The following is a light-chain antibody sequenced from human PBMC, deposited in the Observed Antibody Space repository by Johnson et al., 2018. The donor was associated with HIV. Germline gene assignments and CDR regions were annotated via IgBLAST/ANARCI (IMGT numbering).Light chain of an antibody. J-gene: IGLJ1*01. CDR3: GTWDGSGGV. CDR1: TSNIGKSY. V-gene: IGLV1-51*01. Sequence: QSVLTQPPSVSAAPGQKVTISCSGSTSNIGKSYVSWYQQLPGTAPKLLIYDNNRRHSGTPDRFSGSKSGTSATLAITGLQTGDEADYYCGTWDGSGGVSGTGTKVTVL. CDR2: DNN.